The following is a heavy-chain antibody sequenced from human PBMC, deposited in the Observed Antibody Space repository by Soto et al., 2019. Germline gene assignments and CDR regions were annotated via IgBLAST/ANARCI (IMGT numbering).Heavy chain of an antibody. D-gene: IGHD3-10*01. CDR1: GFVFSTYT. J-gene: IGHJ6*02. CDR3: AGDGGRPGGNYHYGLDV. CDR2: ISIDGSNK. V-gene: IGHV3-30-3*01. Sequence: QVQLVESGGGVVQPGGSLRLSCAPSGFVFSTYTMHWVRQAPGKGLEWVTVISIDGSNKNYADSVKGRFTISRDNSQNTLFLQMNSLRAEDTAVYYCAGDGGRPGGNYHYGLDVWGQGTTVTVSS.